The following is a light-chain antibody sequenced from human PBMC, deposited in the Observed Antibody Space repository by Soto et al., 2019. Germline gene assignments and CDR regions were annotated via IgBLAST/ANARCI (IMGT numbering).Light chain of an antibody. CDR1: SSSIGSNF. V-gene: IGLV1-47*01. Sequence: QSVLTQPPSASGTPGQRVTISCSGSSSSIGSNFVYWYQQLPGTAPKLLIYRNNQRPSGVPDRFSGSKSGTSASLAISGLRYEDEADYYCAAWDDSLSGRVFGGGTQLTVL. CDR2: RNN. CDR3: AAWDDSLSGRV. J-gene: IGLJ2*01.